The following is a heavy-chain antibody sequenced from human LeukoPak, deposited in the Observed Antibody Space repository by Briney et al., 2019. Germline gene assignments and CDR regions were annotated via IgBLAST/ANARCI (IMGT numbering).Heavy chain of an antibody. Sequence: GGSLRLSCAASGFTFSSYSMNWVRQAPGKGLEWVSSISSSSSYIYYADSVKGRFTISRDNAKNSLYLQTNSLRAEDTAVYYCARVSTVTRLGFDYWGQGTLVTVSS. CDR2: ISSSSSYI. D-gene: IGHD4-17*01. J-gene: IGHJ4*02. CDR1: GFTFSSYS. CDR3: ARVSTVTRLGFDY. V-gene: IGHV3-21*01.